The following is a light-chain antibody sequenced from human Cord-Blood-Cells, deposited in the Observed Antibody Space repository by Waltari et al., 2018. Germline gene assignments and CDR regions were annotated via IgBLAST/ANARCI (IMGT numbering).Light chain of an antibody. CDR3: QAWDSSTAV. Sequence: SYELTQPPSVSVSPGQTASITCSGDKLGDKYACWYQQKPGQSPVLVIYQDSKRPSGSPERFSGSNSGNTATLTISGTQAMGEADYYCQAWDSSTAVFGGGTKLTVL. CDR1: KLGDKY. V-gene: IGLV3-1*01. J-gene: IGLJ2*01. CDR2: QDS.